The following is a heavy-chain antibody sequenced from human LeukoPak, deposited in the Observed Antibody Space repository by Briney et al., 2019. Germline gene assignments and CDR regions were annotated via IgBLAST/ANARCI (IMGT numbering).Heavy chain of an antibody. CDR3: ARANSGWYSPNYNWFDP. D-gene: IGHD6-19*01. V-gene: IGHV4-4*02. J-gene: IGHJ5*02. CDR1: GASISSSNW. Sequence: SGTLSLTCAVSGASISSSNWLSWVRQPPGKGLEWIGEIYHSGSTNYNPSLKSRVTISVDNSKNQFSLKLSSVTAADTAVYFCARANSGWYSPNYNWFDPWGQGTLVTVSS. CDR2: IYHSGST.